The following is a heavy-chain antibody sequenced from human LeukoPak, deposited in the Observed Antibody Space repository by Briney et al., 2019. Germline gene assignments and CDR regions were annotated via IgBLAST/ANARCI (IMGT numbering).Heavy chain of an antibody. CDR2: INPNSGGT. Sequence: ASVKVSCKASGYTFTGYYMHWVRQAPGQGLEWMGWINPNSGGTNYAQKFQGRVTMTRDTSISTAYVELSRLRSDDTAVYYCARDPTGIAAAGTPGYWGQGTLVTVSS. J-gene: IGHJ4*02. CDR3: ARDPTGIAAAGTPGY. D-gene: IGHD6-13*01. CDR1: GYTFTGYY. V-gene: IGHV1-2*02.